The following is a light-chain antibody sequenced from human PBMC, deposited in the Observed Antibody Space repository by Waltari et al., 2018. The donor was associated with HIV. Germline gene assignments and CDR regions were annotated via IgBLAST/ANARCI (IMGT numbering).Light chain of an antibody. Sequence: QSALTQPASVSGSPGQSITISCTGTSSDVGGSNYVACYQQHPGKTPKLLIFEVNNRPSGVSYRFSGSKSGNTASLTISGLQAEDESDFYCSSYTSSNTYVFGAGTKVTVL. CDR2: EVN. CDR1: SSDVGGSNY. V-gene: IGLV2-14*03. CDR3: SSYTSSNTYV. J-gene: IGLJ1*01.